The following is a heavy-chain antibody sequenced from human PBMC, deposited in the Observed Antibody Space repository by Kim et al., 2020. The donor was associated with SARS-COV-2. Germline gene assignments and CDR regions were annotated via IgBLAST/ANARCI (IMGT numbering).Heavy chain of an antibody. J-gene: IGHJ6*02. Sequence: KGRFTRSRDNAKNSLYLQMNSLRAEDTAVYYCAREGVGMVRGSYYYYGMDVWGQGTTVTVSS. CDR3: AREGVGMVRGSYYYYGMDV. V-gene: IGHV3-11*01. D-gene: IGHD3-10*01.